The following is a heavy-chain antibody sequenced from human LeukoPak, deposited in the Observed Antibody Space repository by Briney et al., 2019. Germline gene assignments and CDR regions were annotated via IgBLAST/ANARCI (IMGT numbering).Heavy chain of an antibody. CDR3: ARDGLDEVGVGYFDY. V-gene: IGHV4-59*01. Sequence: PSETLSLTCTVSGGSISSYYWSWIRQPPGKGLEWIGYIYYSGSTNYNPSLKSRVTISVDTSKNQFSLKLSSVTAADTAVYYCARDGLDEVGVGYFDYWGQGTLVTVSS. CDR1: GGSISSYY. D-gene: IGHD3-16*01. CDR2: IYYSGST. J-gene: IGHJ4*02.